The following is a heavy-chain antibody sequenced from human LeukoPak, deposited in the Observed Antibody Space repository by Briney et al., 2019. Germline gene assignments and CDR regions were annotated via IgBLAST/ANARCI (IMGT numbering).Heavy chain of an antibody. CDR1: GFSVNTNY. Sequence: GGSLRLSCAASGFSVNTNYMTWVRQAPGKGLEWVSVLYSGGGAYYADSVKDRFTISRDYSQNTLLLQMNSLTAEDTAVYYCARDYTYCSGSRCYDRFDYWGQGIRVTVSS. J-gene: IGHJ4*02. CDR3: ARDYTYCSGSRCYDRFDY. V-gene: IGHV3-66*01. CDR2: LYSGGGA. D-gene: IGHD2-15*01.